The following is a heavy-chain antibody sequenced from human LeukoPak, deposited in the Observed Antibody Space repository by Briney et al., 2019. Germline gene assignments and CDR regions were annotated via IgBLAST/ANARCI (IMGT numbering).Heavy chain of an antibody. CDR1: GFTFSCYW. Sequence: GGSLRLSCAASGFTFSCYWMNWARQAPGKGLEWVASINHNGNVNYYVDSVKGRFTISRDNAKNSLYLQMSNLRAEDTAAYFCARGGGLDVWGQGATVTVSS. D-gene: IGHD3-16*01. CDR2: INHNGNVN. J-gene: IGHJ6*02. V-gene: IGHV3-7*03. CDR3: ARGGGLDV.